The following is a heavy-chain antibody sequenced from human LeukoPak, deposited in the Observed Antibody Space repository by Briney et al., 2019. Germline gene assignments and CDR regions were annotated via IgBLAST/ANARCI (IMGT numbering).Heavy chain of an antibody. D-gene: IGHD3-22*01. V-gene: IGHV3-30*14. CDR2: ISYDGSNK. CDR3: ARYDYYDSSGYPGPVYYYYGMDV. J-gene: IGHJ6*02. CDR1: GFTFSSYA. Sequence: GGSLRLSCAASGFTFSSYAMHWVRQAPGKGLEWVAVISYDGSNKYYADSVKGRFTISRDNSKNTLYLQMNSLRAEDTAVYYCARYDYYDSSGYPGPVYYYYGMDVWGQGTTVTVSS.